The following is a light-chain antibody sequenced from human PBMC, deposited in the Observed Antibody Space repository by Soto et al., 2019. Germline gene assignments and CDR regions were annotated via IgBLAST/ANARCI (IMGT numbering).Light chain of an antibody. CDR1: ALPKQY. Sequence: SYELTQPPSVSVSPGQTARITCSGEALPKQYAYWYQQKPGQAPVLVIYKDSERPSGIPERFSGSSSGTTVTLTISGVQAEDEADYYCQSADSSGTYEVVFGGGTKLTVL. V-gene: IGLV3-25*03. J-gene: IGLJ2*01. CDR2: KDS. CDR3: QSADSSGTYEVV.